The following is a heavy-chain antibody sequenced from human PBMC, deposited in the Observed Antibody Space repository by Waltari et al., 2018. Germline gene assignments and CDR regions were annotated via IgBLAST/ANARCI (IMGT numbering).Heavy chain of an antibody. CDR3: AREHGN. V-gene: IGHV4-61*02. J-gene: IGHJ4*02. CDR2: IYTSGST. Sequence: QVQLQESGPGLVKPSQTLSPTCAVPGASISRSNYWTWIRPPAGKGLEWIGLIYTSGSTNYNPSLKSRVTISVDASKNQFSLKLSSVTAADTAVYYCAREHGNWGQGTLVTVSA. CDR1: GASISRSNY.